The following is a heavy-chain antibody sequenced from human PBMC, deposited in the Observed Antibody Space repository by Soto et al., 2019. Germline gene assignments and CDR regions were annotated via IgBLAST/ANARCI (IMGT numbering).Heavy chain of an antibody. J-gene: IGHJ5*02. V-gene: IGHV4-30-4*01. CDR2: IYYSGST. CDR3: ARWGVYYDSSGYSNNWFGP. Sequence: TLSLTCTVSGGSISSGDYYWSWIRQPPGKGLEWIGYIYYSGSTYYNPSLKSRVTISVDTSKNQFSLKLSSVTAADTAVYYCARWGVYYDSSGYSNNWFGPWGQGTLVTVSS. CDR1: GGSISSGDYY. D-gene: IGHD3-22*01.